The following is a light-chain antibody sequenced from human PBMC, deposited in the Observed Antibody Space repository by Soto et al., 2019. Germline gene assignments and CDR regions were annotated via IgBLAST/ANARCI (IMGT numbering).Light chain of an antibody. CDR2: GAS. CDR1: QSISSNY. V-gene: IGKV3-20*01. CDR3: QQYGSSPRT. Sequence: EIVLTQSPGTLPMSPGERATLSCRASQSISSNYLAWYQQKPGQAPRLLIYGASSRATGIPDRFSGSGSGTDFTLTISRLEAEDFAVYYYQQYGSSPRTFGQGTKVEFK. J-gene: IGKJ1*01.